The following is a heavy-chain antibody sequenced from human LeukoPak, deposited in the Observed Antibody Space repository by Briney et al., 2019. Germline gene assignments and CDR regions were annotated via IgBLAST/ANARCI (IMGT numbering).Heavy chain of an antibody. D-gene: IGHD1-26*01. Sequence: GGSLRLSCAASGFTFGGYWMSGVPQAPGKGRGGGANIKKDGSEKYYVDSVKGRFTISRDNAKNSLYLQMNSLRAEDTAVYYCARAGGTYYGIAFDIWGQGTMVTVSS. CDR2: IKKDGSEK. J-gene: IGHJ3*02. V-gene: IGHV3-7*01. CDR3: ARAGGTYYGIAFDI. CDR1: GFTFGGYW.